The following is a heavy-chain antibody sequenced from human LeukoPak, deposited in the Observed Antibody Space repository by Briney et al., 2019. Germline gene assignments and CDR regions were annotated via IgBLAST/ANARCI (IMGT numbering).Heavy chain of an antibody. CDR2: IFHSGST. Sequence: SETLSLTCTVSGYSISSGYCWGWVRQPPGKGLEWIGSIFHSGSTYYNPSLKSRVTISVDTSKNQFSLKVSSVTATDTAVYYCARDSARWLQLGAFDIWGQGTMVTVSS. D-gene: IGHD5-24*01. CDR1: GYSISSGYC. V-gene: IGHV4-38-2*02. CDR3: ARDSARWLQLGAFDI. J-gene: IGHJ3*02.